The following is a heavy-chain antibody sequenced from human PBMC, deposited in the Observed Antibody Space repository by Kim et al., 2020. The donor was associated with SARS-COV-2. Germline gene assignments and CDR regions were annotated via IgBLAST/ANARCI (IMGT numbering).Heavy chain of an antibody. CDR3: ARDLLSDREFLLDY. D-gene: IGHD3-10*01. J-gene: IGHJ4*02. V-gene: IGHV1-3*01. Sequence: YSQNFQGGVTFTRDTSATTFYMELSSLRSEDTAVYYCARDLLSDREFLLDYWGQGALVTVSS.